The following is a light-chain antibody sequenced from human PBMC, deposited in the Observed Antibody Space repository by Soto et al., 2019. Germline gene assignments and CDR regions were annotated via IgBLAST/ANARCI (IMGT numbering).Light chain of an antibody. CDR3: QQSYSTPIT. Sequence: DIPMTQSPSSLSASVGDRVTITCRASQSISSYLNWYEQKPREAPKLLIYAASSLQSGVPSRFSGSGSGTDFTLTISSLQPEDSATYYCQQSYSTPITFGQGTRLEIK. CDR1: QSISSY. J-gene: IGKJ5*01. V-gene: IGKV1-39*01. CDR2: AAS.